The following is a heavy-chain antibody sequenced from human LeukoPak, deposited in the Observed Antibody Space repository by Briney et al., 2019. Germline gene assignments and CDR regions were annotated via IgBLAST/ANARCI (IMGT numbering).Heavy chain of an antibody. V-gene: IGHV3-53*01. CDR1: GFTFSSYE. D-gene: IGHD3-16*01. Sequence: GGSLRLSCAASGFTFSSYEMNWVRQAPGKGLEWVSVIYSGGSTYYADSVKGRFTISRDNSKNTLYLQMNSLRAEDTAVYYCARATGEIDYYYYYYMDVWGKGTTVTISS. CDR2: IYSGGST. J-gene: IGHJ6*03. CDR3: ARATGEIDYYYYYYMDV.